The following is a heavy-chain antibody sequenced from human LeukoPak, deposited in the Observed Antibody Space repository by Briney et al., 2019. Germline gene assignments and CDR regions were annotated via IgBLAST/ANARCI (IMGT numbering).Heavy chain of an antibody. CDR1: GYSSTSYG. CDR2: INVDSGNT. J-gene: IGHJ4*02. Sequence: ASVKVSCKASGYSSTSYGISWVRQAPGQGLEWMGWINVDSGNTKYSEKFRDRVTITRDTSAGTAYVELSRLSSEDTAIYYCARDHRANGNFVSATTFDFWGQGTLVTVSS. D-gene: IGHD2/OR15-2a*01. CDR3: ARDHRANGNFVSATTFDF. V-gene: IGHV1-18*01.